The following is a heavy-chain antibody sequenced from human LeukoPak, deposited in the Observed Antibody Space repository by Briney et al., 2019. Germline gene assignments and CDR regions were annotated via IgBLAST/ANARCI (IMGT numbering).Heavy chain of an antibody. V-gene: IGHV1-18*01. CDR3: ARVGSIAAREGAFDI. CDR2: ISAYNGNT. D-gene: IGHD6-6*01. CDR1: GYTFISYD. Sequence: ASVKVSCKASGYTFISYDINWVRQATGQGLEWVGWISAYNGNTNYAQKLQGRVTMTTDTSTSTAYMELRSLRSDDTAVYYCARVGSIAAREGAFDIWGQGTMVTVSS. J-gene: IGHJ3*02.